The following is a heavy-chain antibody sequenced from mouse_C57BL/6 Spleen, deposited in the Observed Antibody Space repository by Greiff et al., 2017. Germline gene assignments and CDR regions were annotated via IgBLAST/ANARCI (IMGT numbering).Heavy chain of an antibody. Sequence: QVQLQQSGAELVRPGTSVKVSCKASGYAFTNYLIEWVKQRPGQGLEWIGVINPGSGGTNYNEKFKGKATLTADKSSSTAYMQLSILTSEDSAVYFCARSEILEGYFDYWGQGITLTVSS. J-gene: IGHJ2*01. V-gene: IGHV1-54*01. CDR1: GYAFTNYL. CDR3: ARSEILEGYFDY. CDR2: INPGSGGT.